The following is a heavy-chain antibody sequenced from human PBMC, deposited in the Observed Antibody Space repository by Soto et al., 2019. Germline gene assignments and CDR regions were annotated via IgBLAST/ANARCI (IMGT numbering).Heavy chain of an antibody. V-gene: IGHV3-21*01. CDR3: ARDPPTTVTPGHFQH. CDR2: ISSSSSYI. J-gene: IGHJ1*01. Sequence: SQRVSWAASGVTFVDHSRNRVRQAPGKGLEWVSSISSSSSYIYYADSVKGRFTISRDNAKNSLYLQMNSLRAEDTAVYYCARDPPTTVTPGHFQHWGQGTLVTVYS. CDR1: GVTFVDHS. D-gene: IGHD4-17*01.